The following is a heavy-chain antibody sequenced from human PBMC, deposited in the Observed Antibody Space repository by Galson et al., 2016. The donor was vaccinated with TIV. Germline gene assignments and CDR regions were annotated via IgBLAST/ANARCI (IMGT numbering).Heavy chain of an antibody. CDR2: IDWDDDN. CDR1: GFSLTTPGMC. Sequence: PALVKPTQTLTLTCDFSGFSLTTPGMCVSWIRQPPGKAPEWLALIDWDDDNFYTTSLKTRLTISKDTSRDQVILRMTNMDPVDTATYFCARVVIGCGSFYRLDSCGQGTQVTVSS. D-gene: IGHD2-15*01. V-gene: IGHV2-70*01. J-gene: IGHJ4*02. CDR3: ARVVIGCGSFYRLDS.